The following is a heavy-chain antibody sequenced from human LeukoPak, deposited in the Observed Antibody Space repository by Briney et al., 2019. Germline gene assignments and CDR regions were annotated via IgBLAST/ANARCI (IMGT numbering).Heavy chain of an antibody. CDR2: ISAYNGNT. V-gene: IGHV1-18*01. D-gene: IGHD3-22*01. CDR3: ARDPSYDSSGYPNWFDP. CDR1: GYTFTSYG. J-gene: IGHJ5*02. Sequence: AASVKVSCKASGYTFTSYGITWVRLAPGQGLEWMGWISAYNGNTNYARMFQGRVIMTTDTSTNTAYMELRSLRADDTAMYYCARDPSYDSSGYPNWFDPWGQGTLVTVSS.